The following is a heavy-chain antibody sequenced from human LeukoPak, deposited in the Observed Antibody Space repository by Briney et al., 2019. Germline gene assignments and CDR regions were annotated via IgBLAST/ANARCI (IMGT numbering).Heavy chain of an antibody. D-gene: IGHD2-8*01. Sequence: SETLSLTCAVSGGSLSTTSWWVWLRQPPGKGLEWIGEVYHSGGGNKNYNPSLKSRVTISVDKSKNQFSLKLSSVTAADTAVYYCARSSYCTNGVCYLDYYYYMDVWGKGTTVTVSS. CDR2: VYHSGGGNK. CDR1: GGSLSTTSW. J-gene: IGHJ6*03. CDR3: ARSSYCTNGVCYLDYYYYMDV. V-gene: IGHV4-4*02.